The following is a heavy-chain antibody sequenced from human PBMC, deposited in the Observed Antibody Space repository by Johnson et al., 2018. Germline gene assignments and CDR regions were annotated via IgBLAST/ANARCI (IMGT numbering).Heavy chain of an antibody. V-gene: IGHV1-18*01. J-gene: IGHJ1*01. D-gene: IGHD2-21*02. Sequence: VQLVESGAEVKKPGASVKVSCKASGYTFTTYGISWVRQAPGQGLEWMGWISAYNGNTNYAQKLQGRVTMSTDTSTNTAYMELRSLTSDDTAVYYCVREGDCGNNCYYFQHWGPGTLVTVSS. CDR1: GYTFTTYG. CDR3: VREGDCGNNCYYFQH. CDR2: ISAYNGNT.